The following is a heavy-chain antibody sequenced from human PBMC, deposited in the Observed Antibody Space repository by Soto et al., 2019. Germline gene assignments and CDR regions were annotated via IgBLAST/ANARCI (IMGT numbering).Heavy chain of an antibody. CDR3: AKGIHVMVVPGTAYFDS. Sequence: DVLLSASGGGLVHPGGSLRVSCAASGFTFNNYAMNWVRQIPGKGLEWVSSISGNAGSTWDADSVKGRFTISRENSQGPVSLQMSSLRADDTAIYYCAKGIHVMVVPGTAYFDSWGRGTLVTVSS. D-gene: IGHD2-21*02. CDR2: ISGNAGST. V-gene: IGHV3-23*01. CDR1: GFTFNNYA. J-gene: IGHJ4*02.